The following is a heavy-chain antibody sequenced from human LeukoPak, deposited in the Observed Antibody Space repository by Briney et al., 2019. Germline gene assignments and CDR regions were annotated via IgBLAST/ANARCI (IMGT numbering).Heavy chain of an antibody. Sequence: GESLKISCKASGYSFTSHWIGWVRQMPGKGLEWMGIIYPGDFDTRYSPSFQGQVTISADKSISTAYLQWSSLKASDTVIYYCVRRVGIALAGTNFDSWGQGTLVTVSS. D-gene: IGHD6-19*01. CDR1: GYSFTSHW. CDR3: VRRVGIALAGTNFDS. V-gene: IGHV5-51*01. J-gene: IGHJ4*02. CDR2: IYPGDFDT.